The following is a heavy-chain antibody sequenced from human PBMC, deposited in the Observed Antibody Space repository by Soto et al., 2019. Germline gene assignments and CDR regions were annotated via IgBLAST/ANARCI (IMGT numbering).Heavy chain of an antibody. CDR1: GYTFTGYY. J-gene: IGHJ4*02. Sequence: ASVKVSCKASGYTFTGYYMHWVRQAPGQGLEWMGWINADRGDTNYAQKFQGWVNMTRDTSISTAYMELSSLKSDDTDVSYYARARPAGIPFDYWGQGTLVTVSS. D-gene: IGHD3-10*01. V-gene: IGHV1-2*04. CDR2: INADRGDT. CDR3: ARARPAGIPFDY.